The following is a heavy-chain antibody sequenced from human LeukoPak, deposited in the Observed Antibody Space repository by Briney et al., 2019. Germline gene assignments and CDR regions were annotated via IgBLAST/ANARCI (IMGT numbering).Heavy chain of an antibody. Sequence: SETLSLTCTVSGGSISSGGYYWGWIRQHPGKGLEWIGHIYYSGSTYYNPSLKSRVTISVDTSKNQFSLKLSSVTAADTAVYYCARSRSGYYGDVDYWGQGTLVTVSS. CDR1: GGSISSGGYY. J-gene: IGHJ4*02. CDR3: ARSRSGYYGDVDY. V-gene: IGHV4-31*03. CDR2: IYYSGST. D-gene: IGHD3-3*01.